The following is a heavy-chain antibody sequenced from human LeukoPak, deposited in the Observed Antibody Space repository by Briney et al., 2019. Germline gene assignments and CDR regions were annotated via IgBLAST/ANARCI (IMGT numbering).Heavy chain of an antibody. CDR3: ARRAVAGFDY. CDR2: IYYSGST. Sequence: SETLSLTCTASGGSISSYYRSWIRQPPGKGLEWIGYIYYSGSTNYNPSLKSRVTISVDTSKNQFSLKLSSVTAADTAVYYCARRAVAGFDYWGQGTLVTVSS. V-gene: IGHV4-59*01. J-gene: IGHJ4*02. CDR1: GGSISSYY. D-gene: IGHD6-19*01.